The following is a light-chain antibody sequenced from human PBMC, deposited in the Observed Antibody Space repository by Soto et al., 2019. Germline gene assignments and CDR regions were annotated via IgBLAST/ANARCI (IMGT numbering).Light chain of an antibody. V-gene: IGLV2-8*01. CDR1: TSDVGGYNY. CDR3: CSYAGSYYV. J-gene: IGLJ1*01. Sequence: QSALTQPPSASGSLGQSVTISCTGTTSDVGGYNYVSWYQQHPGKAPKLMIYDVSKRPSGVPDRFSGSKSGNTASLTISGLQAEDEADYYCCSYAGSYYVFGTGTKLTVL. CDR2: DVS.